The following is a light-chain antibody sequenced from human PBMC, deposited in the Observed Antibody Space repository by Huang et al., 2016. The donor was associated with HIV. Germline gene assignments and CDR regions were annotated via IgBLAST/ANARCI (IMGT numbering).Light chain of an antibody. V-gene: IGKV1-39*01. CDR1: QSISDY. CDR2: AAS. J-gene: IGKJ3*01. CDR3: QQSYSPRT. Sequence: DIQMTQSPSSLSASVGDRVTITCRARQSISDYLNWYQQKPGKAPKPLIYAASSLQSGVPSRFIGSGYVTDFTLTVSSLQPENSAAYYCQQSYSPRTFGPETKVDIK.